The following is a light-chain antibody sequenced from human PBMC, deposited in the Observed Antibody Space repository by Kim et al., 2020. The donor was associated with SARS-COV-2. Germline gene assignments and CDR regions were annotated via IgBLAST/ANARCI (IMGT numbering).Light chain of an antibody. CDR3: QQRYDWPLT. CDR1: QSVGNS. CDR2: ETS. Sequence: LVPGERATRSCRASQSVGNSIAWFQQKPGQAPRLLSFETSNGDTGIPARFSGSGSGTGFTLTISSLEPEDFAVYYCQQRYDWPLTFGGGTKVEIK. J-gene: IGKJ4*01. V-gene: IGKV3-11*01.